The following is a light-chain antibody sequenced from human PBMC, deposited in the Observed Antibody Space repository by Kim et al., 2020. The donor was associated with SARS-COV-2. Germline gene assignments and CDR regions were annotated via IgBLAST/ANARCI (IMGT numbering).Light chain of an antibody. CDR1: HVVSTTY. CDR2: GAS. V-gene: IGKV3-20*01. CDR3: QQYGSSPWT. Sequence: PPGALPPLSYRRGHVVSTTYLAWYQHTPGQAPRLLIYGASSRATAIPDRFSGSGSGTDFTLTISRLEPEDCAVYYCQQYGSSPWTFGHGTKVDIK. J-gene: IGKJ1*01.